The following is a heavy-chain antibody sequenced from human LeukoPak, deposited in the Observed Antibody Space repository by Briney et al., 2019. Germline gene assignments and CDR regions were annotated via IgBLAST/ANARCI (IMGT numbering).Heavy chain of an antibody. CDR3: AKGYSGSWYNYFDY. J-gene: IGHJ4*02. CDR2: ISYDGSNK. D-gene: IGHD6-13*01. V-gene: IGHV3-30*18. CDR1: GFTFSSYG. Sequence: GGSLRLSCAASGFTFSSYGMHWVRQAPGKGLEWVAVISYDGSNKYYADSVKGRFTISRDNSKNTLYLQMNSLRAEDTAVYYCAKGYSGSWYNYFDYWGQGTLVTVSS.